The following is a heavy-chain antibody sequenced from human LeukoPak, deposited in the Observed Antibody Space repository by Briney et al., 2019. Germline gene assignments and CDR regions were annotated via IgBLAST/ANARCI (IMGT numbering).Heavy chain of an antibody. CDR2: ITNSGTTI. V-gene: IGHV3-11*01. J-gene: IGHJ1*01. D-gene: IGHD3-9*01. CDR1: GFTFTDYY. Sequence: PGGSLRLSCASSGFTFTDYYMSWIRQAPGKGLEWVSYITNSGTTIYYADSVKGRFTISGDNAKNSLYLQMNSLRAEDTAAYYCARDGHYDILTGYFQDWGQGTLVTVSS. CDR3: ARDGHYDILTGYFQD.